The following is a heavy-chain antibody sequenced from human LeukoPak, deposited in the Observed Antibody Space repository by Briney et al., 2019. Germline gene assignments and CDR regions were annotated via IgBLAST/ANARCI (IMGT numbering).Heavy chain of an antibody. CDR1: GASISGSGYY. D-gene: IGHD2-8*01. CDR3: ARDNVPGYFDY. CDR2: IYSSGST. Sequence: SETLSLTCAVSGASISGSGYYWGWIRQPPGKGLEWIGNIYSSGSTYYNASLQSRVTISIDTSKNQFSLKLTSVTAADTAVYYCARDNVPGYFDYWGQGTLVTVSS. V-gene: IGHV4-39*07. J-gene: IGHJ4*02.